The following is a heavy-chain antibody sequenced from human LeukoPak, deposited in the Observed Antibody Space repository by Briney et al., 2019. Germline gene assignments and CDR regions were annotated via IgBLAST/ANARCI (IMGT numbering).Heavy chain of an antibody. J-gene: IGHJ3*02. Sequence: SETLSLTCTVSGGSISSYYWSWIRQPPGKGLEWIGYIYYSGSTNYNPSLKSPVTISVDTSKNQFSLKLSSVTAADTAVYYCATRHSIGYYASPAPFDIWGQGTMVTVSS. V-gene: IGHV4-59*01. D-gene: IGHD3-22*01. CDR2: IYYSGST. CDR1: GGSISSYY. CDR3: ATRHSIGYYASPAPFDI.